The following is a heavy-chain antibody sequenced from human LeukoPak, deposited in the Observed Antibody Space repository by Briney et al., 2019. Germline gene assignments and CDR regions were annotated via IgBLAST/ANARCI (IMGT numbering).Heavy chain of an antibody. CDR1: GFTFSSYS. Sequence: GDLRLPCSTSGFTFSSYSIKWVRQGPGEGVEGVSYISSSSSTIYYADSVKGRFTISRDNSKNTLYLQMNSLRAEDTAVYYCAKELKRARYFDLWGRGTLVTVSS. CDR2: ISSSSSTI. J-gene: IGHJ2*01. V-gene: IGHV3-48*01. CDR3: AKELKRARYFDL. D-gene: IGHD2-8*01.